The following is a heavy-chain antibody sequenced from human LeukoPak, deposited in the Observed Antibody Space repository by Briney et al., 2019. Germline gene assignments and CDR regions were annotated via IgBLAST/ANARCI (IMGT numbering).Heavy chain of an antibody. Sequence: SVTVSLTCAVYGGTFYGYNWSWLPKPPGKGRVGFREINRSGRTNYNSFLESRFTISVDTSRNQVSLKLSSVTAADTAVYYCARSQCISGTTGDYWGQGTLVTVSS. CDR2: INRSGRT. V-gene: IGHV4-34*01. CDR3: ARSQCISGTTGDY. J-gene: IGHJ4*02. D-gene: IGHD1-7*01. CDR1: GGTFYGYN.